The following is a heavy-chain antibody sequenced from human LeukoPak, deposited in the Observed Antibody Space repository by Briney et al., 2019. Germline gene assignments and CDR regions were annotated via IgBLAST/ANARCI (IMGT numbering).Heavy chain of an antibody. V-gene: IGHV3-66*01. CDR2: IYSGGST. CDR1: GFTVSSNY. J-gene: IGHJ4*02. CDR3: AKDRTAAGDYEDY. Sequence: PGGSLRLSCAASGFTVSSNYMSWVRQAPGKGLEWVSVIYSGGSTYYADSVKGRFTISRDNPKNTLYLQMNSLRAEDTAVYYCAKDRTAAGDYEDYWGQGTLVTVSS. D-gene: IGHD6-13*01.